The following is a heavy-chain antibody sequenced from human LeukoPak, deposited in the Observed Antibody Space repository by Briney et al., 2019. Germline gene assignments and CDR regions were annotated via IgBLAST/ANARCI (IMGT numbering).Heavy chain of an antibody. D-gene: IGHD3-3*01. CDR2: IYYSGST. V-gene: IGHV4-59*01. J-gene: IGHJ5*02. CDR3: ARGITIFGVVENWFDP. Sequence: SEPLSLPGTVSGGSISSYYWSWIGQPPGKGREGMGYIYYSGSTNYNPSLKSRVTIAVDTSKNQFSLKLSSVTAADAAVYYGARGITIFGVVENWFDPWGQGTLVTVSS. CDR1: GGSISSYY.